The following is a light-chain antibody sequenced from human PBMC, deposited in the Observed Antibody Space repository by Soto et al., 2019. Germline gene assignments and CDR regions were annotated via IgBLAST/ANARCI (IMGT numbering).Light chain of an antibody. CDR3: QQRSNWPPEYT. CDR1: QTIRTD. CDR2: DAS. J-gene: IGKJ2*01. Sequence: EIMLTQSPATLSLYPGERATLSCRASQTIRTDLAWYQQKPGQGPRLLIYDASNRATGIPARFSGSGSGTDFTLTISSLEPEDFALYYCQQRSNWPPEYTFGQGTRLEIK. V-gene: IGKV3-11*01.